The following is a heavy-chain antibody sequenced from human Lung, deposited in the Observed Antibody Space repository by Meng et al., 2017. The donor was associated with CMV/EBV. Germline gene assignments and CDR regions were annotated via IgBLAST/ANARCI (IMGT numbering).Heavy chain of an antibody. V-gene: IGHV2-5*02. J-gene: IGHJ4*02. CDR3: AHRHRLRDFDY. CDR2: IYWDDDK. D-gene: IGHD4-17*01. CDR1: GFSLSTSGVG. Sequence: QSPLKESGSTLVKPTPAPTLTCTFSGFSLSTSGVGVGWIRQPPGKALEWLAIIYWDDDKRYSPSLKNRLTITKDTSKNQVVLTLTNIDPVDTATYYCAHRHRLRDFDYWGQGTLVTVSS.